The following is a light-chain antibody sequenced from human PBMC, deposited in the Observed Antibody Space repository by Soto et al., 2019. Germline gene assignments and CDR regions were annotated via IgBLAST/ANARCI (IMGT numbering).Light chain of an antibody. CDR3: ASWEDSLSGRV. Sequence: QSVLTQPPSASGTPGQSVIISCSGKTPNIGSNYVYWHRHLPGTAPQLLIYRNNQRPSGVPDRSSGSKSRTSASLAISGLRSEDEAEYYCASWEDSLSGRVFGGGTKVTVL. CDR1: TPNIGSNY. J-gene: IGLJ2*01. V-gene: IGLV1-47*01. CDR2: RNN.